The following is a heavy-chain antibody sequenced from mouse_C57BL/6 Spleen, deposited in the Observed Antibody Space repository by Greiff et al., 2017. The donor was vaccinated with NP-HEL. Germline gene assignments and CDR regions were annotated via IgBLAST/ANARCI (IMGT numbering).Heavy chain of an antibody. D-gene: IGHD1-3*01. Sequence: EVKLVESGEGLVKPGGSLKLSCAASGFTFSSYAMSWVRQTPEKRLEWVAYISSGGDYIYYADTVKGRFTISRDNARNTLYLQMSSLKSEDTAMYYCTREVSRYYAMDYWGQGTSVTVSS. CDR1: GFTFSSYA. V-gene: IGHV5-9-1*02. CDR3: TREVSRYYAMDY. CDR2: ISSGGDYI. J-gene: IGHJ4*01.